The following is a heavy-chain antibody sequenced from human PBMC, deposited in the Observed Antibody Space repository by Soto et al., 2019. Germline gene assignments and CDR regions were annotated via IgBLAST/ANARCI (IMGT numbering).Heavy chain of an antibody. V-gene: IGHV3-30*18. CDR2: ISYDGSNK. D-gene: IGHD4-17*01. CDR1: GFTFSSYG. CDR3: AKDYSYGDYGDY. Sequence: GGSLRLSCAASGFTFSSYGMHWVRQAPGKGLEWVAVISYDGSNKYYADSVKGRFTISRDNSKNTLYLQMNSLRAEDTAVYYCAKDYSYGDYGDYWGQGTLVTVSS. J-gene: IGHJ4*02.